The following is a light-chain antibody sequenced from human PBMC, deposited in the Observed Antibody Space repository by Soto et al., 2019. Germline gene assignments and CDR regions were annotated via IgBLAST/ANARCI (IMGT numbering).Light chain of an antibody. J-gene: IGLJ2*01. CDR2: DVS. V-gene: IGLV2-14*01. CDR1: SSDVGGYNY. CDR3: SSYTSTYTVV. Sequence: QSALTQPASVSGSPGQSITISCTGTSSDVGGYNYVSWYQQHPGKAPKLMIYDVSNRPSGVSNRFSGSKSGNTASLTISGLQAEDEADFYCSSYTSTYTVVFGGGTKL.